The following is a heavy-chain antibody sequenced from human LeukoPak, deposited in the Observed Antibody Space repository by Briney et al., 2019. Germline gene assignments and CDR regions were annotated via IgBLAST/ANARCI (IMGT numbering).Heavy chain of an antibody. Sequence: SETLSLTCAVYGGSFSGYYWSWIRQPPGKGLEWIGEINHSGSTNYNPSLKSRVTISVDTSKNQFSLKLSSVTAADTAVYYCARHTAARLDNWGQGTLATVSS. V-gene: IGHV4-34*01. CDR3: ARHTAARLDN. CDR2: INHSGST. D-gene: IGHD6-6*01. CDR1: GGSFSGYY. J-gene: IGHJ4*02.